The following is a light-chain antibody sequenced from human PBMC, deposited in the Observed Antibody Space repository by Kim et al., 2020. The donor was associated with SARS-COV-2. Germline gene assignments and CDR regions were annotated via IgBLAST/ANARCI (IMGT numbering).Light chain of an antibody. CDR2: GAS. J-gene: IGKJ5*01. CDR1: QSVSSSY. Sequence: PGERATLSCRASQSVSSSYLAWYQQKPGQAPRLLIYGASSRATGIPDRFSGSGSGTDFTLTISRLEPEDFAVYYCQQYGRSPPITFGQGTRLEIK. V-gene: IGKV3-20*01. CDR3: QQYGRSPPIT.